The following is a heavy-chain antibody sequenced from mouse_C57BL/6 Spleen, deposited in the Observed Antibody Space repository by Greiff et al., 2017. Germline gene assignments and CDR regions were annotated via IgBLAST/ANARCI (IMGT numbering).Heavy chain of an antibody. D-gene: IGHD1-1*01. CDR2: INPSNGGT. V-gene: IGHV1-53*01. CDR1: GYTFTSYW. J-gene: IGHJ2*01. Sequence: QVHVKQPGTELVKPGASVKLSCKASGYTFTSYWMHWVKQRPGQGLEWIGNINPSNGGTNYNEKFKSKATLTVDKSSSTAYMQLSSLTSEDSAVYYCAREEATVVATDYFDYWGQGTTLTVSS. CDR3: AREEATVVATDYFDY.